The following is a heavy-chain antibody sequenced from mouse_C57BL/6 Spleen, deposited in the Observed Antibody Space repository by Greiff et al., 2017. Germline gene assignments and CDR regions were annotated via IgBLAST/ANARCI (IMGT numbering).Heavy chain of an antibody. CDR1: GYTFTSYW. V-gene: IGHV1-5*01. CDR2: IYPGNSDT. Sequence: EVQLQQSGTVLARPGASVKMSCKTSGYTFTSYWLHWVKQRPGQGLEWIGAIYPGNSDTSSNQKFKGKANLPAVPSESNGYMERSRLTKEDSAVYYCTRGPITTVGATSGYWYFDVWGTGTTVTVSS. D-gene: IGHD1-1*01. J-gene: IGHJ1*03. CDR3: TRGPITTVGATSGYWYFDV.